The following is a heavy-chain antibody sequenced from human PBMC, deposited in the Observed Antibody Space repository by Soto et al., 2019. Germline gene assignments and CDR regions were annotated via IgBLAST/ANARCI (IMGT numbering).Heavy chain of an antibody. CDR1: GFTFSDYY. CDR2: ISSSGSTI. Sequence: GGSLRLSCAASGFTFSDYYMSWIRQAPGKGLEWVSYISSSGSTIYYADSVKGRFTISRDNAKNSLYLQMSSLRSEDTAVYYCARSPRSWGFDYWGLGTLVTVSS. J-gene: IGHJ4*02. CDR3: ARSPRSWGFDY. D-gene: IGHD2-15*01. V-gene: IGHV3-11*01.